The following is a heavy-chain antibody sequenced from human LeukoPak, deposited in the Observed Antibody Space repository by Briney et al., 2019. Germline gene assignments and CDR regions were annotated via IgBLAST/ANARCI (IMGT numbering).Heavy chain of an antibody. CDR3: VRERGPTVDY. CDR1: GYTFSGYY. J-gene: IGHJ4*02. D-gene: IGHD1-26*01. CDR2: INFNSGDT. Sequence: GASVKVSCKASGYTFSGYYIHWVRQAPGQGLEWMGWINFNSGDTNYAQKFQGRVTVTRDTSISTTYMELSSLRADDTAIYHCVRERGPTVDYWGQGTLVTVSS. V-gene: IGHV1-2*02.